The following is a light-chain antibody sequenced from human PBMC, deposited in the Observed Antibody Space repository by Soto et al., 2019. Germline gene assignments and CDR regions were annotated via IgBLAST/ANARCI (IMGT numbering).Light chain of an antibody. Sequence: EIVLTQSPATLSLSPRERATLSCRASRSVTTFLAWYQQKPGQAPRLLIYDASKRATGVPTRFSGSGSGTDFTLTINNLEPEDFAVYYCQQRTNWPLTFGGGTKVERK. CDR2: DAS. CDR1: RSVTTF. J-gene: IGKJ4*01. V-gene: IGKV3-11*01. CDR3: QQRTNWPLT.